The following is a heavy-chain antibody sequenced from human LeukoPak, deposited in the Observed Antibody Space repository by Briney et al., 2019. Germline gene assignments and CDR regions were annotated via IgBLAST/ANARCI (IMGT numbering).Heavy chain of an antibody. Sequence: ASVKVSCKPSRYSFSSYYMHCVRHNPRQGLEWMGLIHPSGGSTSYAQKFQGRVTMTRDTSTSTVYMELSSLRSEDTAVYYCAREENWFDPWGQGTLVTVSS. J-gene: IGHJ5*02. CDR3: AREENWFDP. CDR2: IHPSGGST. CDR1: RYSFSSYY. V-gene: IGHV1-46*01.